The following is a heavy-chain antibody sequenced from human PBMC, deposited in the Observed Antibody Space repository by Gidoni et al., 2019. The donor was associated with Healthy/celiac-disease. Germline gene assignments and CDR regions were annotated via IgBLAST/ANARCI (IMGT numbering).Heavy chain of an antibody. CDR3: ARGHHKSPLLTDIRGASIAARGEFDY. CDR1: GGSFSGYY. D-gene: IGHD6-6*01. CDR2: INHSGST. Sequence: QVQLQQWGAGLLKPSETLSLTCAVYGGSFSGYYWSWIRQPPGKGLEWIGEINHSGSTNYTPSLKSRVTISVDTSKNQFSLKLSSVTAADTAVYYCARGHHKSPLLTDIRGASIAARGEFDYWGQGTLVTVSS. J-gene: IGHJ4*02. V-gene: IGHV4-34*01.